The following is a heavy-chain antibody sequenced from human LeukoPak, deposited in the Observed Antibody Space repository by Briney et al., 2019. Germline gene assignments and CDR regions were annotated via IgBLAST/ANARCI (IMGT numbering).Heavy chain of an antibody. J-gene: IGHJ6*02. CDR2: ISAYNGNT. D-gene: IGHD3-10*01. V-gene: IGHV1-18*01. CDR1: GYTFTSYG. CDR3: ARKYDGFGELLTDYYYYYGMDV. Sequence: ASVKVSCKASGYTFTSYGISWVRQAPGQGLEWMGWISAYNGNTNYARKLQGSVTMTTDTSTSTAYMELRSLRSDDTAVYYCARKYDGFGELLTDYYYYYGMDVWGQGTTVTVSS.